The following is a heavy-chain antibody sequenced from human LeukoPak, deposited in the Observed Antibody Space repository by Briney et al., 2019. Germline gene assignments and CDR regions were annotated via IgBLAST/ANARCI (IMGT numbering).Heavy chain of an antibody. D-gene: IGHD5-18*01. Sequence: SGPTLVKPTQTLTLTSSFSGFSLTGGRAGVGWVRQPPGKALEWLALIYGNDDERYSPSLRSRLTISKDTSKKQVVLTVTNMQPVDTGTYFCAHRHFIGYTYDFWGPGTLVTVSS. CDR3: AHRHFIGYTYDF. CDR1: GFSLTGGRAG. J-gene: IGHJ4*02. V-gene: IGHV2-5*01. CDR2: IYGNDDE.